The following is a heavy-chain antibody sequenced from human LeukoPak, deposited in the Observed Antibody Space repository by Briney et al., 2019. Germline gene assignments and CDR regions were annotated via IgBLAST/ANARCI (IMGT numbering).Heavy chain of an antibody. CDR2: ISHDGSNE. J-gene: IGHJ4*02. V-gene: IGHV3-30*04. D-gene: IGHD6-13*01. CDR1: GFTFTTYA. CDR3: ARSLSSSRWYAPFY. Sequence: GGSLRLSCAASGFTFTTYAMHWVRQAPGKGLKWVAGISHDGSNEHYADSVKGRFTVSRDSSKNTLYLQMNSLRAEDTALYYCARSLSSSRWYAPFYWDQGSLVTVSS.